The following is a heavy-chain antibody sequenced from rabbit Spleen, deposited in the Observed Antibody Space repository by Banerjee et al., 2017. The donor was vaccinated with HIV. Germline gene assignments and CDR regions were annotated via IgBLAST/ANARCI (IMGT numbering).Heavy chain of an antibody. D-gene: IGHD8-1*01. V-gene: IGHV1S45*01. CDR3: ARYGSSNVYTAYFNL. CDR2: IYGDRSGST. Sequence: EQLEESGGGLVKPEGSLTLTCTASGFSFSSSYYMCWVRQAPGKGLECIACIYGDRSGSTYYANWAKGRFTISRTSSTTVTLEMTSLTAADTATYFCARYGSSNVYTAYFNLWGPGTLVTVS. J-gene: IGHJ4*01. CDR1: GFSFSSSYY.